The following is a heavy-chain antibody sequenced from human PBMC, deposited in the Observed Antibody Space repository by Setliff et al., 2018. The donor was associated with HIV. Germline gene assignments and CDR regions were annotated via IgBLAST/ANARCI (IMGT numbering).Heavy chain of an antibody. D-gene: IGHD6-19*01. CDR2: VKNKKDGWTI. V-gene: IGHV3-15*01. J-gene: IGHJ4*02. Sequence: GGSLRLSCAGSGFRFSDAWMSWVRQTPGKGLEWVGRVKNKKDGWTIDYAAPVQGRFTISRDDSKNMLYLQMNSLKTEDTAVYYCKAGTGYWGQGTLVTVSS. CDR3: KAGTGY. CDR1: GFRFSDAW.